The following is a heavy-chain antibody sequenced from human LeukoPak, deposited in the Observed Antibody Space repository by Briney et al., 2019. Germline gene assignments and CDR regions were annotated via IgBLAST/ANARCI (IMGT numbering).Heavy chain of an antibody. D-gene: IGHD5-18*01. V-gene: IGHV7-4-1*01. CDR1: GYPFTTYP. J-gene: IGHJ4*02. Sequence: ASVKVSCKTSGYPFTTYPINWVRQAPGQGLEWMGWINTYTANSTYARDFTGRYVFSLDASDSTAYLQIGGLTAEDTAVYYCARGSTGDMKGIHLWLTWSFDLWGQGTLVTVSS. CDR3: ARGSTGDMKGIHLWLTWSFDL. CDR2: INTYTANS.